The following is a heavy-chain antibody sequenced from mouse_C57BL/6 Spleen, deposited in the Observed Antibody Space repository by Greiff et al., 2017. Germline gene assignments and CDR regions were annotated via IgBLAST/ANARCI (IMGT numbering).Heavy chain of an antibody. CDR1: GYAFSSSW. Sequence: QVQLKQSGPELVKPGASVKISCKASGYAFSSSWMNWVKQRPGKGLEWIGRIYPGDGDTNYNGKFKGKATLTADKSSSTAYMQLSSLTSEDSAVSFCAREGSTVVDYYAMDYWGQGTSVTVSS. D-gene: IGHD1-1*01. V-gene: IGHV1-82*01. J-gene: IGHJ4*01. CDR2: IYPGDGDT. CDR3: AREGSTVVDYYAMDY.